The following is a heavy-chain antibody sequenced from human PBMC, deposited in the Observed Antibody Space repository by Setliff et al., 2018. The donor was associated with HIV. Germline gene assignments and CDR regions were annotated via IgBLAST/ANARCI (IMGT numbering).Heavy chain of an antibody. J-gene: IGHJ3*01. CDR2: INPNSGGT. Sequence: ASVKVSCKASGYTFTDYYMHWVRQAPGQGLEWMGRINPNSGGTNHAQKFQGRVTMTRDTSSSTAYMELSRLRPDDTAVYYCATKVYCTNGVCLDAFDLWGQGTMVT. D-gene: IGHD2-8*01. V-gene: IGHV1-2*06. CDR1: GYTFTDYY. CDR3: ATKVYCTNGVCLDAFDL.